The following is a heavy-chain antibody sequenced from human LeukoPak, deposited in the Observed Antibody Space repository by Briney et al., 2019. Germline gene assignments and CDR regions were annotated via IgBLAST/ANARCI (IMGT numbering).Heavy chain of an antibody. CDR1: GGSISSNY. D-gene: IGHD3-9*01. Sequence: SETLSLTCTVSGGSISSNYWSWIRQPPGKGMEWIGYIYYSGSTNYNPSLKSRVTISVDRSKHQFSLKLSSVTAADTAVYYCARASLLRYFEGFDYWGQRTLVTVSS. CDR2: IYYSGST. V-gene: IGHV4-59*12. J-gene: IGHJ4*02. CDR3: ARASLLRYFEGFDY.